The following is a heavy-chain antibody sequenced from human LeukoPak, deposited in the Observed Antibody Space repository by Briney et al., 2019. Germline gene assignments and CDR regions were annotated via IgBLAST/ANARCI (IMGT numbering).Heavy chain of an antibody. D-gene: IGHD5-24*01. J-gene: IGHJ6*03. CDR1: GGTFSSYA. Sequence: SVKVSCKASGGTFSSYAISWVRQAPGQGLEWMGGIIPIFGTANYTQKFQGRVTITTDESTSTAYMELSSLRSEDTAVYYCATGRDGYNFMDVWGKGTTVTVSS. CDR3: ATGRDGYNFMDV. V-gene: IGHV1-69*05. CDR2: IIPIFGTA.